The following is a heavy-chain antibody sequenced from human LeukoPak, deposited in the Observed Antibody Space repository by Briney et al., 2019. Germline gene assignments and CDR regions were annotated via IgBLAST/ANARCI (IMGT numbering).Heavy chain of an antibody. J-gene: IGHJ5*02. CDR1: GFSLSTSGVG. CDR3: AHFIVGATYNWFDP. D-gene: IGHD1-26*01. V-gene: IGHV2-5*02. CDR2: IYWDDDK. Sequence: SGPTLVKPTQTLTLTCTFSGFSLSTSGVGVGWIRQPPGKALEWLALIYWDDDKRYSPSLKSRLTITKDTSKNQVVLTMTNMDPVDTATYYCAHFIVGATYNWFDPWGQGTLVTVSS.